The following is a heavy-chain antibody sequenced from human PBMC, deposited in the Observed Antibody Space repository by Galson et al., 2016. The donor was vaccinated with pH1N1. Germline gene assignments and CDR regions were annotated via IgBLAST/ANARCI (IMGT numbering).Heavy chain of an antibody. D-gene: IGHD1-26*01. Sequence: ETLSLTCTVSGGSLSSSNFYGGWIRQPPGKGLEWIGNIHYSGFTHYNSSLQSRVTISVDTSENQFSLRLSFVTAADTAVYYCARLMRGSYPDPLYYFDFWGQGTLVTVSS. J-gene: IGHJ4*02. V-gene: IGHV4-39*01. CDR1: GGSLSSSNFY. CDR3: ARLMRGSYPDPLYYFDF. CDR2: IHYSGFT.